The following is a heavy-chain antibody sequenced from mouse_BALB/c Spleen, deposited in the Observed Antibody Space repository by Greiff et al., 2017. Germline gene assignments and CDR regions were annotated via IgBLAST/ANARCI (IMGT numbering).Heavy chain of an antibody. CDR1: GYTFSSYW. Sequence: QVQLQQSGAELMKPGASVKISCKATGYTFSSYWIEWVKQRPGHGLEWIGEILPGSGSTNYNEKFKGKATFTADTSSNTAYMQLSSLTSEDSAVYYCARGGYYGRRPYYFDYWGQGTTLTVSS. CDR2: ILPGSGST. V-gene: IGHV1-9*01. CDR3: ARGGYYGRRPYYFDY. J-gene: IGHJ2*01. D-gene: IGHD1-1*01.